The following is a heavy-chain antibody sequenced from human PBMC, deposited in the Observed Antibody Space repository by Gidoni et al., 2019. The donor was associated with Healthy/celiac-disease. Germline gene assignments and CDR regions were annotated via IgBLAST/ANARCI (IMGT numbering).Heavy chain of an antibody. D-gene: IGHD6-19*01. CDR1: GYTFTSYG. CDR3: ARDSSGWKYYYYGMDV. V-gene: IGHV1-18*01. J-gene: IGHJ6*02. Sequence: QFQLVQSGAEVKKPGASVKVSCKASGYTFTSYGISWVRQAPGQGLEWMGWISAYNGNTNYEQKLQGRVTMTTDTSTSTAYMELRSLRSDDTAVYYCARDSSGWKYYYYGMDVWGQGTTVTVSS. CDR2: ISAYNGNT.